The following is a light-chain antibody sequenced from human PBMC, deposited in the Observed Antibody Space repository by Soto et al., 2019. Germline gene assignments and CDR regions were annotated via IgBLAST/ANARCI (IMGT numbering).Light chain of an antibody. CDR1: SSNIGSNS. CDR2: SNH. V-gene: IGLV1-44*01. J-gene: IGLJ2*01. CDR3: SAWDDSLVVV. Sequence: QSVLTQPPSASGTPGQTVTISCSGSSSNIGSNSVNWFQHLPGAVPKLLIFSNHQRPSGVLDRFSGSKSGTSASLAISGLQTEDEADYYCSAWDDSLVVVFGGGTKVTVL.